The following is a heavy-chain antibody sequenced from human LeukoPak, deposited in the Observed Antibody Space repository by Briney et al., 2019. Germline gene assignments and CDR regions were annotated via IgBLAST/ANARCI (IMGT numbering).Heavy chain of an antibody. D-gene: IGHD4-17*01. V-gene: IGHV3-21*04. Sequence: PGGSLRLSCAASGFTFSSYSMNWVRQAPGKGLEWVSSISSSSSYIYYADSVKGRFTISRDNAKNSLYLQMNSLRAEDTAVYYCASVTVTDDAFGIWGQGTMVTVSS. CDR1: GFTFSSYS. J-gene: IGHJ3*02. CDR3: ASVTVTDDAFGI. CDR2: ISSSSSYI.